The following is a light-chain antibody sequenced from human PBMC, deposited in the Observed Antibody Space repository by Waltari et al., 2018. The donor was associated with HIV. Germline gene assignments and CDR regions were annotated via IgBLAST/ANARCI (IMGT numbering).Light chain of an antibody. V-gene: IGLV2-14*01. CDR3: SSYTTSSTLVV. Sequence: QSALTQPASVSGSPGQSITISCTGTSSDVGVSDSVSWYQQHPGKAPQPMIFGVSYRPSGVSSRCSGSKSGNTACLTISGLRAEDEADYYCSSYTTSSTLVVFGGGTRLTVL. CDR2: GVS. CDR1: SSDVGVSDS. J-gene: IGLJ3*02.